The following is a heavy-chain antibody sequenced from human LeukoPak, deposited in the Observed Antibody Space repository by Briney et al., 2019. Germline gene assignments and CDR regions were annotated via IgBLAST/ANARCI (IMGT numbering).Heavy chain of an antibody. V-gene: IGHV3-13*01. Sequence: GGSLRLSCAASGLSLNNHDMHWVRQVTGKGLEWVSGIGTGGDTYYSNSVKGRFTISREGATNSLYLQMSSLSAEDTAVYYCATERVTTPGFEAFGLWGQGTMVTVSS. CDR1: GLSLNNHD. CDR2: IGTGGDT. J-gene: IGHJ3*01. CDR3: ATERVTTPGFEAFGL. D-gene: IGHD1/OR15-1a*01.